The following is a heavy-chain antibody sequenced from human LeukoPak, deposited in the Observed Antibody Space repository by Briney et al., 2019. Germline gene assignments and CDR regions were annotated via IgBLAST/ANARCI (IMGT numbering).Heavy chain of an antibody. CDR2: ISGSDRST. CDR3: AKLKWDSSGYFDY. J-gene: IGHJ4*02. D-gene: IGHD3-22*01. Sequence: GGSLRLSCAASGFTFSTYAMSWVRQAPGKGLEWVSGISGSDRSTYYADSVKGRFTISRDNSKNTVYLQMNSLRAEDTAIYYCAKLKWDSSGYFDYWGQGTLVTVSS. V-gene: IGHV3-23*01. CDR1: GFTFSTYA.